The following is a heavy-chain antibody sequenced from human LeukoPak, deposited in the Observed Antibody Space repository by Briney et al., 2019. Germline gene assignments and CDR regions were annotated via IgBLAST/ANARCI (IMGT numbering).Heavy chain of an antibody. CDR3: ARDWWAVAKLDAFDI. CDR2: INHSGST. CDR1: GGSFSGYY. V-gene: IGHV4-34*01. J-gene: IGHJ3*02. Sequence: PSETLSLTCAVYGGSFSGYYWSWIRQPPGKGLEWIGEINHSGSTNYNPSLKSRVTISVDTSKNQFSLKLSSVTAADTAVYYCARDWWAVAKLDAFDIWGQGTMVTVSS. D-gene: IGHD6-19*01.